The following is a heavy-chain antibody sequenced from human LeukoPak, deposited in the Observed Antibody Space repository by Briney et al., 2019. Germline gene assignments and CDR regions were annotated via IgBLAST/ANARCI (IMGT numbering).Heavy chain of an antibody. CDR1: GFTSGDYL. V-gene: IGHV3-49*03. CDR2: ISGGTT. D-gene: IGHD6-19*01. Sequence: PGGSLRLSCTASGFTSGDYLMSWFRQAPGKGLEWIGFISGGTTEYAASVKGRFTISRDDSTSIAYLQMSSLTTEDTAVYYCSRGSGWLSVYWGQGTLVTVSS. CDR3: SRGSGWLSVY. J-gene: IGHJ4*02.